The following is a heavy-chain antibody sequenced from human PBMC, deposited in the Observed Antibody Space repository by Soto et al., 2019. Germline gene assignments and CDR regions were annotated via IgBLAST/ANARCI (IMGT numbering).Heavy chain of an antibody. D-gene: IGHD3-3*01. V-gene: IGHV4-4*07. CDR2: IDNSGST. J-gene: IGHJ4*02. Sequence: SETLSLTCTVSGGSISNYFCNWIRQPAGKGLEWIGRIDNSGSTNYNPSLKSRITMSADTSRNQFSLKLNSVTAADTAVYYCARGGQDFWSGPFDYWGQGXLVTVHS. CDR1: GGSISNYF. CDR3: ARGGQDFWSGPFDY.